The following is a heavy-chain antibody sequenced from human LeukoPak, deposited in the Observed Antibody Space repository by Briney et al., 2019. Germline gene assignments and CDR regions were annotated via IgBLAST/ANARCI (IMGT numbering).Heavy chain of an antibody. J-gene: IGHJ4*02. CDR2: IKQDGSEK. CDR3: ARDSEYKVDY. CDR1: GFTFSSYG. D-gene: IGHD1-1*01. Sequence: GGSLRLSCAASGFTFSSYGMHWVRQAPGKGLEWVANIKQDGSEKYYVDSVKGRFIISRDNAKNSLYLQMNSLRAEDTAVYYCARDSEYKVDYWGQGTLVTVSS. V-gene: IGHV3-7*01.